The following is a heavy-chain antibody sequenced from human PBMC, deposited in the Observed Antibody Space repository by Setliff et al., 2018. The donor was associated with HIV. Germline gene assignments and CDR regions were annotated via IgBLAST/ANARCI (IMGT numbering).Heavy chain of an antibody. D-gene: IGHD3-22*01. CDR2: VDPEDGET. J-gene: IGHJ4*02. CDR3: TTPLDSSGYFGSDYFDY. Sequence: GASVKVSCKASGYTFTDYYIHWVQQAPGKGLEWMGRVDPEDGETTYAEKFQGGITITADTSTDTAYLELSSLRSEDSAFYYCTTPLDSSGYFGSDYFDYWGQGALVTVSS. CDR1: GYTFTDYY. V-gene: IGHV1-69-2*01.